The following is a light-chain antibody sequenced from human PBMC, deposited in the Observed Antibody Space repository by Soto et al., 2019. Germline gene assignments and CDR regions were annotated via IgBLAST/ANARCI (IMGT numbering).Light chain of an antibody. J-gene: IGKJ1*01. CDR1: QGISSY. CDR2: AAS. Sequence: AIPMTQSPSSFSASTGDRVTIPCRASQGISSYLAWYQQKPGKAPKLLIYAASTLQSGVPSRFSGSGSGTEFTLTINSLQPDDFATYYCQQYHIYSGTFGQGTKVDIK. CDR3: QQYHIYSGT. V-gene: IGKV1-8*01.